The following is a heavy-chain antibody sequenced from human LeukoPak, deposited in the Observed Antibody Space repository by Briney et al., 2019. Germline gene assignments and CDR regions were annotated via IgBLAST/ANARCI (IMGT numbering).Heavy chain of an antibody. J-gene: IGHJ2*01. V-gene: IGHV1-69*06. CDR2: IIPIFGTA. CDR3: ARGIDWGVTTGYFDL. Sequence: SVKVSCKASGGTFSSYAISWVRQAPGQGLEWMGGIIPIFGTANYAQKFQGRVTITADKSTSTAYMELSSLRSEDTAVYYCARGIDWGVTTGYFDLWGRGTLVTVSS. D-gene: IGHD4-17*01. CDR1: GGTFSSYA.